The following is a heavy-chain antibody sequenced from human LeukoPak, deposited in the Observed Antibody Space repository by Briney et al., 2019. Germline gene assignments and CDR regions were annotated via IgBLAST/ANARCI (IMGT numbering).Heavy chain of an antibody. D-gene: IGHD3-16*01. CDR1: GGSISSSSYY. CDR2: INYSGSS. Sequence: PSETLSLTCTVSGGSISSSSYYWGWIRQPPGKGLEWIGEINYSGSSNYNPSLKSRVTISVDTSKNQFSLKLSSVTAADTAVYYCARVPGIDYDYVWGRPGKHFDYWGQGTLVTVSS. J-gene: IGHJ4*02. CDR3: ARVPGIDYDYVWGRPGKHFDY. V-gene: IGHV4-39*07.